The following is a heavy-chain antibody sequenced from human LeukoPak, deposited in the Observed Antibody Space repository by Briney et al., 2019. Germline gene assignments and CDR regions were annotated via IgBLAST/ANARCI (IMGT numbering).Heavy chain of an antibody. Sequence: ASETLSLTCAVYGGSFSGYYWSWIRQPPGKGLEWIGEINHSGSTNYNPSLKSRVTISVDTSKNQFSLKLSSVTAADTAVYYCARDWPTRYGMDVWGQGTTVTVSS. CDR1: GGSFSGYY. J-gene: IGHJ6*02. V-gene: IGHV4-34*01. CDR2: INHSGST. CDR3: ARDWPTRYGMDV. D-gene: IGHD1-1*01.